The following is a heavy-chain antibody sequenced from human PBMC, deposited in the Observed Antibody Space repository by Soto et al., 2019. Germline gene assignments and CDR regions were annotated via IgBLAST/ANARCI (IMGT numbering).Heavy chain of an antibody. J-gene: IGHJ4*02. Sequence: LRLSCAASVFTFSIYSMNWVRQAPGKGLEWVSYISSSSSTIYYADSVKGRFTISRDNAKNSLYLQMNSLRDEDTAVYYCASSVVITHHYFDYWGQGTLVTVSS. CDR1: VFTFSIYS. D-gene: IGHD3-22*01. CDR3: ASSVVITHHYFDY. CDR2: ISSSSSTI. V-gene: IGHV3-48*02.